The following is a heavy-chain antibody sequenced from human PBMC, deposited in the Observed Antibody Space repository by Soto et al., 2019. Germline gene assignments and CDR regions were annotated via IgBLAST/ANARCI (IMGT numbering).Heavy chain of an antibody. V-gene: IGHV3-48*02. CDR1: GFTFSSYS. Sequence: EVQLVESGGGLVQPGGSLRLSCAASGFTFSSYSMNWVRQAPGKGLEWVSYISSTSSTIYYADSVKGRFTISRDNAKNSLYLQMNSRRDEDTAVYYCARDGKYQLLSAYSYYGMDVWGQGTTVTVSS. J-gene: IGHJ6*02. CDR2: ISSTSSTI. D-gene: IGHD2-2*01. CDR3: ARDGKYQLLSAYSYYGMDV.